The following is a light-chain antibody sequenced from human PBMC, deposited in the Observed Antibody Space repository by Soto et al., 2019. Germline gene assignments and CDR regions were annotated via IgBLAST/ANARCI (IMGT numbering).Light chain of an antibody. CDR3: QSYDRSLSALYV. CDR2: GNS. Sequence: QSVLTQPPSVSGAPGHRVTISCTGSSSNIGAGYYVHWYQQLPGTAPKLLIDGNSNRPSGVPDRFSGSKSGTSASLAITGLQAEDEADYYCQSYDRSLSALYVFGTGTKLNVL. CDR1: SSNIGAGYY. J-gene: IGLJ1*01. V-gene: IGLV1-40*01.